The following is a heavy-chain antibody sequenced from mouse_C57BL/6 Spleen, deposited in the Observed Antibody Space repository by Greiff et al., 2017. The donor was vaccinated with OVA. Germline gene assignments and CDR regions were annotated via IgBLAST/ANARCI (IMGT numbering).Heavy chain of an antibody. CDR3: ARELYDYDAWFAY. J-gene: IGHJ3*01. CDR1: GFSLTSYG. Sequence: VKLVESGPGLVQPSQSLSITCTVSGFSLTSYGVHWVRQSPGKGLEWLGVIWSGGSTDYNAAFISRLSISKDNSKSQVFFKMNSLQADDTAIYYCARELYDYDAWFAYWGQGTLVTVSA. D-gene: IGHD2-4*01. V-gene: IGHV2-2*01. CDR2: IWSGGST.